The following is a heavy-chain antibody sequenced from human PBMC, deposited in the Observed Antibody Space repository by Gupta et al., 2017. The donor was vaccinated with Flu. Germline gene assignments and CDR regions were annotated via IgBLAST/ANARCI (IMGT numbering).Heavy chain of an antibody. CDR3: TKDHYGDYLYKYFDL. CDR2: ISSNGAST. CDR1: GFTFGLYA. J-gene: IGHJ4*02. V-gene: IGHV3-23*04. Sequence: EVKLVESGGGLVQPGGSLRLSCAASGFTFGLYAMNWVRQTPEKGLDWAGSISSNGASTSYADSVEGRFTISRDNSKNTLYLQMHSLRAEDTAIYYCTKDHYGDYLYKYFDLWGQGTLVCVSS. D-gene: IGHD4-17*01.